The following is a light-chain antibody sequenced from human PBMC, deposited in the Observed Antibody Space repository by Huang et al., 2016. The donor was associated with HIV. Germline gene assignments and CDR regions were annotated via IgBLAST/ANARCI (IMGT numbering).Light chain of an antibody. Sequence: DIQMTQSPSSLSASVGDRVTITCRASQSISSYLNWYQQKPGKAPKLRIYAASSLQSGVTSRFSGSGSGTDFTLTISSLQPEDFATYYCQQSYSTPPWTFGQGTKVEIK. CDR1: QSISSY. CDR2: AAS. V-gene: IGKV1-39*01. CDR3: QQSYSTPPWT. J-gene: IGKJ1*01.